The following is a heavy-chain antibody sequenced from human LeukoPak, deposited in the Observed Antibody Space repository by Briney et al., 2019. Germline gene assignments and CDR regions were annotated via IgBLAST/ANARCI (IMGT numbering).Heavy chain of an antibody. V-gene: IGHV3-21*01. D-gene: IGHD2-15*01. CDR3: ARDLSGSIVPYYYYYMDV. CDR1: GFAFSSYS. Sequence: GGSLRLSCAASGFAFSSYSMNWVRQAPGKGLEWVSSISSSSSYIYYADSVKGRFTISRDNAKSSLYLQMNSLRAEDTAVYYCARDLSGSIVPYYYYYMDVWGKGTTVTVSS. CDR2: ISSSSSYI. J-gene: IGHJ6*03.